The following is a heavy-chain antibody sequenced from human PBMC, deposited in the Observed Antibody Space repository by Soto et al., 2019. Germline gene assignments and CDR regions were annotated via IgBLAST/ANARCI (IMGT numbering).Heavy chain of an antibody. Sequence: QVKLVHSGAEVKKPGASVKVSCRASGYTFSNYGMHWVRQAPGQRLEWLGWISTANGDTKYSQKFQGRVTITRDTSASTVYMELSSLKSEDTAVYYCAREDYKNIIKWFDFWGQGTLVTVSS. CDR2: ISTANGDT. J-gene: IGHJ4*02. CDR1: GYTFSNYG. D-gene: IGHD1-20*01. V-gene: IGHV1-3*04. CDR3: AREDYKNIIKWFDF.